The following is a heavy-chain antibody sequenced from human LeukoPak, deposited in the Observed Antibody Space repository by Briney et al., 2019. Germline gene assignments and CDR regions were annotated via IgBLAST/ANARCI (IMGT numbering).Heavy chain of an antibody. V-gene: IGHV3-23*01. CDR1: GFTFNTYG. D-gene: IGHD5-12*01. CDR3: AKRRYSGYDTILIDY. J-gene: IGHJ4*02. Sequence: GSLRLSCAASGFTFNTYGMSWVRQAPGKGLEWVSGISGSGGATYYADSVKGRFTISRDNSKNTLYLQMNSLRAEDTAIYYCAKRRYSGYDTILIDYWGQGTLVTVSS. CDR2: ISGSGGAT.